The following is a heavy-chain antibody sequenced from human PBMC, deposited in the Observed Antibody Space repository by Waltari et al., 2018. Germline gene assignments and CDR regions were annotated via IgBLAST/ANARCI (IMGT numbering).Heavy chain of an antibody. D-gene: IGHD4-17*01. CDR3: ARTTNGDYFGDY. Sequence: QVQLQESGPGLVKPSETLFLICPVSGDSVSSANYYWGWIRQPPGKGLEWIGYTYFSGTSNYNPSLKSRVTISVDTSKNQFSLHLTSVTAADTAVYYCARTTNGDYFGDYWGQGTLVTVSS. CDR2: TYFSGTS. J-gene: IGHJ4*02. V-gene: IGHV4-61*01. CDR1: GDSVSSANYY.